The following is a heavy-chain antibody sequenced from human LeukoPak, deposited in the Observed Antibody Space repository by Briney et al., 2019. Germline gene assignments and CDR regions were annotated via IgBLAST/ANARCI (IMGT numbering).Heavy chain of an antibody. Sequence: GGSLRLSCAASGFTFGNSWVHWVRQAPGKGLVWVSLINADGSTATYADSVKGRFTISRDNARNTLSLQMNSLTIEDTAVYYCVVVVEPPDSDGFDVWGQGTMITVSS. CDR3: VVVVEPPDSDGFDV. CDR2: INADGSTA. CDR1: GFTFGNSW. V-gene: IGHV3-74*01. D-gene: IGHD1-14*01. J-gene: IGHJ3*01.